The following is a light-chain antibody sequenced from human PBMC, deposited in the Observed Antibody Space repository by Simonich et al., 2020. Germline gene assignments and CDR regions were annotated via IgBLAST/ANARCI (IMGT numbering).Light chain of an antibody. CDR1: SSDVGGYNY. CDR2: DVS. V-gene: IGLV2-14*01. CDR3: SSYTSSSTWV. Sequence: QSALTQPASVSVSPGQSITISCTGTSSDVGGYNYVSWYQQHPGKAPKLMIYDVSKRPSGVSTRFSGSKSGNTASLTISGLQAKDEADYYCSSYTSSSTWVFGGGTKLTVL. J-gene: IGLJ3*02.